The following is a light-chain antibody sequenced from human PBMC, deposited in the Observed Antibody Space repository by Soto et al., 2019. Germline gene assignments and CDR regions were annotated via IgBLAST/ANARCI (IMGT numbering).Light chain of an antibody. CDR1: QSISSR. J-gene: IGKJ4*01. V-gene: IGKV1-5*01. Sequence: DIQMTQSPSTLSASVGDRVTITCRASQSISSRLAWYQQKPGKAPKLLIYDASSLESGVPSRFSGSGSDTEFTLTINNLQPDDFATYHCQKYNRYSLTFGGGTKVEIK. CDR2: DAS. CDR3: QKYNRYSLT.